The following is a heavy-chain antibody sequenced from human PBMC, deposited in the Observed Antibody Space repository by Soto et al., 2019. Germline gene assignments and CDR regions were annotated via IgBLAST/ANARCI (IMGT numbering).Heavy chain of an antibody. J-gene: IGHJ6*03. CDR3: ARGSSSQDVYYYYYMDV. Sequence: QVQLVQSGAEVKKPGASVKVSCKASGYTFTSYDINWVRQATGQGLEWMGWMNPNSGNTGYAQKFQGRVTMTRNTSISTAYMELSSLRSEDTAVYYCARGSSSQDVYYYYYMDVWGKGTTVTVSS. CDR1: GYTFTSYD. D-gene: IGHD6-6*01. CDR2: MNPNSGNT. V-gene: IGHV1-8*01.